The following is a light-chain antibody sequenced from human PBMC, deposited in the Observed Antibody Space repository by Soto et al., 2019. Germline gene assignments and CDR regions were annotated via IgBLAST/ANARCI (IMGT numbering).Light chain of an antibody. CDR1: QNISSW. Sequence: DIQMTQSPSALSASVGDRVTITCRASQNISSWLAWYQQKPGKAPKSLIYDASSLESGVSSRLSGSGSGTEFTLTISSLEPEDFAVYYCQQRSNWPRLSFGGGTKVEIK. CDR2: DAS. V-gene: IGKV1-5*01. J-gene: IGKJ4*01. CDR3: QQRSNWPRLS.